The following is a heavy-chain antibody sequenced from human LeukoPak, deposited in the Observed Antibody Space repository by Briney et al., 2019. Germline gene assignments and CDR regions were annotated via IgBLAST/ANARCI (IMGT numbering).Heavy chain of an antibody. D-gene: IGHD1-20*01. J-gene: IGHJ3*02. CDR1: GFTFSRFW. CDR3: AREGYDLGAFDI. V-gene: IGHV3-7*03. CDR2: IKEDGTEK. Sequence: GRSLRLSCAASGFTFSRFWMTWVRQAPGKGLEWVANIKEDGTEKYCVDSLKGRFSISRDNAKESLYLQMNSLRADDTAVYYCAREGYDLGAFDIWGQGTMVTVSS.